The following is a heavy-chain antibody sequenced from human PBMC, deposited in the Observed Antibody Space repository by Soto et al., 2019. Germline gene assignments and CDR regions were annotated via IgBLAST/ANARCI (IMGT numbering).Heavy chain of an antibody. J-gene: IGHJ6*02. CDR3: ASTYGDRYYYGMDV. V-gene: IGHV3-33*01. D-gene: IGHD4-17*01. CDR2: IWYDGSNK. CDR1: GFTFSSYG. Sequence: QVQLVESGGGVVQPGRSLRLSCAASGFTFSSYGMHWVRQAPGKGLEWVAVIWYDGSNKYYADSVKGRFTISRDNSKNTLYLQRNSLRAEDTAVYYCASTYGDRYYYGMDVWGQGTTVTVSS.